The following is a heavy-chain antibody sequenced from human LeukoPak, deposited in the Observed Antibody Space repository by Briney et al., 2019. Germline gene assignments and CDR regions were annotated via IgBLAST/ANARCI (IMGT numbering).Heavy chain of an antibody. CDR3: TTAPRGLGGVDY. CDR1: GFTFSNAW. V-gene: IGHV3-15*01. Sequence: PGGSLRLSCAASGFTFSNAWMSWVRQAPGKGLEWVGRIKSKTDGGTTDYAAPVRGRFTISRDDSKNTLYLQMNSLKTEDTAVYYCTTAPRGLGGVDYWGQGTLVTVSS. CDR2: IKSKTDGGTT. J-gene: IGHJ4*02. D-gene: IGHD3-10*01.